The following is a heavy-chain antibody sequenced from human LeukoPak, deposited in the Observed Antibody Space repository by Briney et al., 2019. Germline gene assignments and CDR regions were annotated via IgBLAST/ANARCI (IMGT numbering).Heavy chain of an antibody. V-gene: IGHV4-39*07. CDR3: ARPRGYYYYYMDV. CDR1: GGSISSSSYY. Sequence: SETESLTCTVSGGSISSSSYYWRWIRQPPGKGLEWIGSIYYSGSTYYNPSLKSRVTISVDTSKNQFSLKLSSVTAADTAVYYCARPRGYYYYYMDVWGKGTTVTISS. J-gene: IGHJ6*03. D-gene: IGHD3-10*01. CDR2: IYYSGST.